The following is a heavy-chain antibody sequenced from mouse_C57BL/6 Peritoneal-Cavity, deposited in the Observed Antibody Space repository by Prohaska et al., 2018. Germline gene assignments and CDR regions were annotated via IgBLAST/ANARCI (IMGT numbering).Heavy chain of an antibody. J-gene: IGHJ4*01. CDR3: AREAGTAYAMDY. Sequence: QVQLQQPGAELVKPGASVKLSCKASGYTFTSYWMHWVKQGPGQGLEWIGMIHPNSGSTNYNEKFKSKATLTVDKSSSTAYMQLSSLTSEDSAVYYCAREAGTAYAMDYWGQGTSVTVSS. D-gene: IGHD4-1*01. CDR1: GYTFTSYW. CDR2: IHPNSGST. V-gene: IGHV1-64*01.